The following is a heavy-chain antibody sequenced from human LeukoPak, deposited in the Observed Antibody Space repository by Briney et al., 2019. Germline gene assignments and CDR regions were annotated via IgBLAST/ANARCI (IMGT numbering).Heavy chain of an antibody. CDR3: ARAAAAFDY. CDR1: GFTFYDYA. J-gene: IGHJ4*02. Sequence: GGSLRLSCAASGFTFYDYAMHWVRQAPGKGLEWVSGISWNSGSIGYADSVKGRFTISRDNAKNSLYLQMNSLRAEDTALYYCARAAAAFDYWGQGTLVTVSS. D-gene: IGHD6-13*01. V-gene: IGHV3-9*01. CDR2: ISWNSGSI.